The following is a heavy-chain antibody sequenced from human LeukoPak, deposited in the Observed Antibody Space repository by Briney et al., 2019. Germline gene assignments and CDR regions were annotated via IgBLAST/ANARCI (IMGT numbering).Heavy chain of an antibody. Sequence: ASVKVSCKASGYTFTGYYMHWVRQAPGQGLEWMGWINPNSGGTNYAQKFQGRVTMTRDTSISTAYMELSRLRSDDTAVYYCARGRILGTAMIGYWGQGTLVTVSS. J-gene: IGHJ4*02. V-gene: IGHV1-2*02. D-gene: IGHD5-18*01. CDR2: INPNSGGT. CDR1: GYTFTGYY. CDR3: ARGRILGTAMIGY.